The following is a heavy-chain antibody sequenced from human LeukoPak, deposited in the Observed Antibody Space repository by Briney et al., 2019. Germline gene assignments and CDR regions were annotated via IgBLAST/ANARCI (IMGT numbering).Heavy chain of an antibody. V-gene: IGHV3-48*02. CDR3: ASSGSYRFDY. CDR1: GITFSRFW. J-gene: IGHJ4*02. CDR2: ITASGTAM. D-gene: IGHD1-26*01. Sequence: GGSLRLSCAASGITFSRFWMSWVRQAPGKGLEWVSHITASGTAMFYADSVKGRFTISRDNAKNSLYLQMNSLRDEDTAVYYCASSGSYRFDYWGQGTLVTVSS.